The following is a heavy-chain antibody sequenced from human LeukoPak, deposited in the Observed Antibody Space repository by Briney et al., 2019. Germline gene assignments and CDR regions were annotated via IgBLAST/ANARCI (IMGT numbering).Heavy chain of an antibody. J-gene: IGHJ6*03. CDR1: GGSISSSNYY. D-gene: IGHD3-10*01. CDR2: IYYSGTT. CDR3: ARVVTYYYGSRTNYYYYYMDV. V-gene: IGHV4-39*01. Sequence: SETLSLTCTVSGGSISSSNYYWGWIRPAPGKGLDWIGSIYYSGTTHYNPSLKSRVTISVYTSKNQFSLKLTSVTAADTAVFYCARVVTYYYGSRTNYYYYYMDVWGKGTTVTVSS.